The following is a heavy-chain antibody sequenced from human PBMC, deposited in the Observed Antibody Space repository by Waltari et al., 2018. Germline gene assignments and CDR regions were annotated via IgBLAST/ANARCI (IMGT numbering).Heavy chain of an antibody. CDR2: IYYSGST. J-gene: IGHJ4*02. CDR1: GGSISSYY. Sequence: QVQLQESGPGLVKPSETLSLTCTVSGGSISSYYWSWIRQPPGKGLEWIGYIYYSGSTNYNPSLKSRVTISVDTSKNQFSLKLSSVTAADTAVYYCAKDFTRSSGWPYYFDYWGQGTLVTVSS. D-gene: IGHD6-19*01. V-gene: IGHV4-59*01. CDR3: AKDFTRSSGWPYYFDY.